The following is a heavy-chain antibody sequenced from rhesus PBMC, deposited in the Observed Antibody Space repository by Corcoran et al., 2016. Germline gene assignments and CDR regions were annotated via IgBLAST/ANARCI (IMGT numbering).Heavy chain of an antibody. CDR1: GYTFTCYY. D-gene: IGHD3-16*01. J-gene: IGHJ5-1*01. CDR2: ISPYNGNK. CDR3: TRDRGGSYNRFDV. Sequence: QVQLVQSGAEIKQPGASVTLSCKASGYTFTCYYMPWVRPAPGPGLEGIGRISPYNGNKGYAQTCQGRVTITTDTSTSTGYMELSSLRSEDTAVYYCTRDRGGSYNRFDVWGPGVLVTVSS. V-gene: IGHV1-180*01.